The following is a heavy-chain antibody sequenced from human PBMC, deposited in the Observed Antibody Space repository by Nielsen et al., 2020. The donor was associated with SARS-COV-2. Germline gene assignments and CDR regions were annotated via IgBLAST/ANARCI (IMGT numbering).Heavy chain of an antibody. V-gene: IGHV4-59*05. D-gene: IGHD3-10*01. J-gene: IGHJ5*02. CDR2: FHNRGST. CDR3: ARLAVGSVGP. Sequence: SETLSLTCTVSGSSIGSYYWSWIRQPPGKGLQWIGTFHNRGSTYFNPSLKSRVSISVDTSNNQFSLKLTSATAADTAVYFCARLAVGSVGPWGQGSQVTVSS. CDR1: GSSIGSYY.